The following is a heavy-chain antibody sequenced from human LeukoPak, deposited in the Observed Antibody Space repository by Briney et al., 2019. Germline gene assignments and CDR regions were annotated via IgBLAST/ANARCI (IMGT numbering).Heavy chain of an antibody. V-gene: IGHV1-18*03. CDR3: ARDQAVGGVIGIYYYYGMDV. CDR1: HYTSTRYG. J-gene: IGHJ6*02. Sequence: AGGKVSSKASHYTSTRYGTRWVRHAPRQGRGWMGWICIQKGNTNDVQKLQGRVSMTTATSTGTAHIELRSLKSDDMAVYNCARDQAVGGVIGIYYYYGMDVWGQGTTVTVSS. D-gene: IGHD3-16*02. CDR2: ICIQKGNT.